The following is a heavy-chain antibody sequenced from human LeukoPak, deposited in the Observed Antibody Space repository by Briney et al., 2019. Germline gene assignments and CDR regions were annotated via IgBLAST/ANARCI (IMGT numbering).Heavy chain of an antibody. Sequence: GESLKISCKGSGYTLTSYWIGWVRQMPGEGLEWMGIIYAGDSDTRYSPSFQGQVTISADKSISTAYLQWSSLKASDTAMYYCARRGRGDAFDIWGQGTIVTVSS. J-gene: IGHJ3*02. CDR2: IYAGDSDT. CDR3: ARRGRGDAFDI. V-gene: IGHV5-51*01. D-gene: IGHD3-10*01. CDR1: GYTLTSYW.